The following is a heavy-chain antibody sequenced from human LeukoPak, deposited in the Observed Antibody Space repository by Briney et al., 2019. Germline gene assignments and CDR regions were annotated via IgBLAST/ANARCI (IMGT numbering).Heavy chain of an antibody. J-gene: IGHJ4*02. CDR1: GVSISSSNSY. D-gene: IGHD5-24*01. Sequence: SETLSLTCTVSGVSISSSNSYWGWIRQPPGKGLEWIGSIYYSGNTYYNASLKSQVSISIDTSKNQFSLKLSSVTAADTAVYYCARGRAEREMVTITPFDYWGQGTLVTISA. V-gene: IGHV4-39*01. CDR3: ARGRAEREMVTITPFDY. CDR2: IYYSGNT.